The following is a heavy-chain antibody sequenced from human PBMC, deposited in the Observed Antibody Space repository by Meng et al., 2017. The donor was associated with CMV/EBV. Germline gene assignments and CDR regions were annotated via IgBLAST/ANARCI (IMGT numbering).Heavy chain of an antibody. Sequence: GGSLRLSYTASGFTFDYHALHWVRQAAGKGLEWVAGISWNSVSIGYADSVKGRFIISRDDAKSSLYLQMNSLRTEDTAMYFCAKLQGSKDYWGQGTLVTVSS. J-gene: IGHJ4*02. V-gene: IGHV3-9*01. CDR3: AKLQGSKDY. CDR1: GFTFDYHA. CDR2: ISWNSVSI.